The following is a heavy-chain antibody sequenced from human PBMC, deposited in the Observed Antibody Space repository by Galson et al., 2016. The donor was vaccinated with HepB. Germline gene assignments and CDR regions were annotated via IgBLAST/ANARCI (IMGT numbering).Heavy chain of an antibody. J-gene: IGHJ4*02. CDR2: ISIYNGKT. Sequence: SVKVSCKASGYTFTSSGVTWVRQAPGQGLEWMGWISIYNGKTHYAQKFQDRVTLTTVTSTSTAYLEVRALRYDASAVYYCARGEGSYGYWMDYWGQGTLVTVSS. CDR3: ARGEGSYGYWMDY. D-gene: IGHD3-16*01. CDR1: GYTFTSSG. V-gene: IGHV1-18*01.